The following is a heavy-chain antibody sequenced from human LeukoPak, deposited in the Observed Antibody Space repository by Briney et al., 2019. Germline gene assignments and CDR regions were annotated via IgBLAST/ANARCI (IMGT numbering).Heavy chain of an antibody. CDR2: IYSGGST. V-gene: IGHV3-66*01. CDR1: GFTVSSNY. D-gene: IGHD7-27*01. CDR3: ARGLESRLGIGAFDI. J-gene: IGHJ3*02. Sequence: GGSLRLSCAASGFTVSSNYMSWVRQAPGKGLEWVSVIYSGGSTYYADSVKGRFTISRDNSKNTLYLQMNSLRAEDTAVYYCARGLESRLGIGAFDIWGQGAMVTVSS.